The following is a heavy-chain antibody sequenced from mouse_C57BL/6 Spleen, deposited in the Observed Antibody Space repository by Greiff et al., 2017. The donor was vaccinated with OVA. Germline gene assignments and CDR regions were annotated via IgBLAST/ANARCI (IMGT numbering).Heavy chain of an antibody. J-gene: IGHJ3*01. D-gene: IGHD3-2*02. V-gene: IGHV1-53*01. CDR2: INPRNGGT. CDR1: GYTFTSYW. CDR3: ARDSSGYAWFAY. Sequence: QVQLQQPGTELVKPGASVKLSCKASGYTFTSYWMHWVKQRPGQGLEWIGNINPRNGGTNYNEKFKSKATLTVDKSSSTAYMQLSSLTSEDSAVYYCARDSSGYAWFAYWGQGTLVTVSA.